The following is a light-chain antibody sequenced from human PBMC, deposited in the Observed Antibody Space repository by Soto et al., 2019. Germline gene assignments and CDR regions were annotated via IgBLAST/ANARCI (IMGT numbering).Light chain of an antibody. CDR1: SSDIGAYNF. V-gene: IGLV2-14*03. Sequence: QSVLTQPASVSGSPGQSITISCTGTSSDIGAYNFVSWYQQHPGKAPKLLLYDVNIRPSGVSNRFSGSKSGNTASLTISGRHAAEEAAYYCSSWTTSTTMLFGGGTKVTVL. CDR3: SSWTTSTTML. CDR2: DVN. J-gene: IGLJ2*01.